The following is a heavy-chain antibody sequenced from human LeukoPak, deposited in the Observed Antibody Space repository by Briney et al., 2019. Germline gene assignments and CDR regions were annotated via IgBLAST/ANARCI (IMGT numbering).Heavy chain of an antibody. D-gene: IGHD6-25*01. J-gene: IGHJ4*02. Sequence: GGSLRLSCAASGFTFSSYAMHWVRQAPGKGLEYVSAISSNGGSTYYANSVKGRFTISRDSSKNTLYLQMGSLRAEDMAVYYCARSIAAAPIDYWGQGTLVTVSS. V-gene: IGHV3-64*01. CDR1: GFTFSSYA. CDR2: ISSNGGST. CDR3: ARSIAAAPIDY.